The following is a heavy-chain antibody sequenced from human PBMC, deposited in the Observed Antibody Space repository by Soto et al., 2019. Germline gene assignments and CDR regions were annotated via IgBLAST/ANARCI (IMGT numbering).Heavy chain of an antibody. CDR3: ARGFGEGLVDY. CDR2: INHSGST. CDR1: GGSFSGYY. V-gene: IGHV4-34*01. J-gene: IGHJ4*02. D-gene: IGHD3-16*01. Sequence: PSETLSLTCAVYGGSFSGYYWSWIRQPPGKGLEWIGEINHSGSTNYNPSLKSRVTISVDTSKNQFSLKLSSVTAADTAVYYCARGFGEGLVDYWGQGTLVTVSS.